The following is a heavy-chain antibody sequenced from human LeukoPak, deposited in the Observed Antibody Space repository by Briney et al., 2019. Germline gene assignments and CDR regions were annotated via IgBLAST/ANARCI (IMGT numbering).Heavy chain of an antibody. CDR3: ASDAEYCSGGSCYRRNFDY. V-gene: IGHV3-48*03. Sequence: GGSLRLSCAASGFTFSSYEMNWVRQAPGKGLEGVSYISIIGSTIYYADSVKGRFTISRDNAKNSLYLQMNSLRAEDTAVYYCASDAEYCSGGSCYRRNFDYWGQGTLVTVSS. CDR2: ISIIGSTI. J-gene: IGHJ4*02. CDR1: GFTFSSYE. D-gene: IGHD2-15*01.